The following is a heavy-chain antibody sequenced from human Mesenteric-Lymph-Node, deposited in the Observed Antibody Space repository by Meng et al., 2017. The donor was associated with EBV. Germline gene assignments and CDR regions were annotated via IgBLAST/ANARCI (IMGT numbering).Heavy chain of an antibody. J-gene: IGHJ4*02. CDR3: ARTKIALTAFFDY. CDR2: TYYPSKWYN. D-gene: IGHD2-21*02. V-gene: IGHV6-1*01. Sequence: VKTLTTPLRTCAISGDRCSSSSAVWDWIRQSPSIVLEWLGRTYYPSKWYNAYAVSVKSRITIHQDTSKNQFSLQLNSVTPEDTAVYYCARTKIALTAFFDYWCQGTLVTVSS. CDR1: GDRCSSSSAV.